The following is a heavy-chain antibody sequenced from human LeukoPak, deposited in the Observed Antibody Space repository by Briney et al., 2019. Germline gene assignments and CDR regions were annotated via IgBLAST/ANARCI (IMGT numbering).Heavy chain of an antibody. V-gene: IGHV3-33*08. CDR1: GFTFTNYW. Sequence: GGSLRLSCAASGFTFTNYWMTWVRQAPGKGLEWVAVIWYDGSNKYYADSVKGRFTISRDNSKNTLYLQMNSLRAEDTAVYYCARDGIAAAAARYFDLWGRGTLVTVSS. J-gene: IGHJ2*01. CDR3: ARDGIAAAAARYFDL. D-gene: IGHD6-13*01. CDR2: IWYDGSNK.